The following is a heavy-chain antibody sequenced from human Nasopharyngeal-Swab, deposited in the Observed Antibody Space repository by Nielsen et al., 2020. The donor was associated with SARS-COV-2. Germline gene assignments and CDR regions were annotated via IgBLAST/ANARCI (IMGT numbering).Heavy chain of an antibody. Sequence: GESLKISCAASGFAFNNYAMSWVRQARGKGLEWVSANSGSGGSTYYTDSVKGRFIISRDSSKTTLFLQMNRLRAEDTAIYYCARFSTTWYNSAFDSWGQGTLVTVSS. D-gene: IGHD1-1*01. V-gene: IGHV3-23*01. CDR1: GFAFNNYA. J-gene: IGHJ4*02. CDR2: NSGSGGST. CDR3: ARFSTTWYNSAFDS.